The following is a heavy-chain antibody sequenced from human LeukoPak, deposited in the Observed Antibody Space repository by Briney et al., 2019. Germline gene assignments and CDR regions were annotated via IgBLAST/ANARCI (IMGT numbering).Heavy chain of an antibody. CDR3: ARDGLGTMVRGLDWFDP. J-gene: IGHJ5*02. V-gene: IGHV1-18*01. D-gene: IGHD3-10*01. Sequence: ASVKVSCKTSGYTFTSYGVIWVRQAPGQGLEWMGWISPYNGNTDYAQKLQGRVTMTTDTSTSTAYMELRSLRSDDTAVYYCARDGLGTMVRGLDWFDPWGQGTLVTVSS. CDR1: GYTFTSYG. CDR2: ISPYNGNT.